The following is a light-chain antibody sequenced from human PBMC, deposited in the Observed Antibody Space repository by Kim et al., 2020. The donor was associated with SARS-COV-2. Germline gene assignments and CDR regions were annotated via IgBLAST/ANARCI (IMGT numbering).Light chain of an antibody. CDR3: HQYDFSPQT. Sequence: EIVLTQSPGTLSLSPGERATLSCRASQTLSSSYLAWYRQKPGQAPRLLIYGASKRATGIPDRFSGDGSGTDFTLTINRLEPEDFAVYYCHQYDFSPQTFGQGTKLEI. J-gene: IGKJ2*01. CDR2: GAS. V-gene: IGKV3-20*01. CDR1: QTLSSSY.